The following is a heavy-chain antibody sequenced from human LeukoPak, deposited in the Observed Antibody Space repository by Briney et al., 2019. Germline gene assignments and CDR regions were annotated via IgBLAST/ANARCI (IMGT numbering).Heavy chain of an antibody. CDR3: ARDRPLLSGWSWFDP. V-gene: IGHV4-38-2*02. CDR1: GYSISSGYS. D-gene: IGHD6-19*01. J-gene: IGHJ5*02. CDR2: LSHSGRT. Sequence: SETLSLTCAVSGYSISSGYSWGWIRQPPGKGLEWIGTLSHSGRTYFNPSLKRQITISVDTSKNQFSLKLSSVTAADTAVYYCARDRPLLSGWSWFDPWGQGILVIVSS.